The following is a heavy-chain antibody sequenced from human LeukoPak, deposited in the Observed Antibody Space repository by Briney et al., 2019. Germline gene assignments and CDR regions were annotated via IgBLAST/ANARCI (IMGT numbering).Heavy chain of an antibody. CDR3: GRGHSSSWYGLHAFDI. Sequence: PGGSLRLSCAASGFTFSIYAMRWVRQAPGKGLEWVAFISYDGSKKYYVDSVKGRFTISRDDSKNTLYLQMTSMRAEDTAVYCCGRGHSSSWYGLHAFDIWGQGTRVTVSS. CDR2: ISYDGSKK. CDR1: GFTFSIYA. J-gene: IGHJ3*02. D-gene: IGHD6-13*01. V-gene: IGHV3-30-3*01.